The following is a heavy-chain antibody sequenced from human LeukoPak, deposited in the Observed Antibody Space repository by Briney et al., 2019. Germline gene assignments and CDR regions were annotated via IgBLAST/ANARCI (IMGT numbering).Heavy chain of an antibody. Sequence: PSQTLSLTCTVSGGSISSGGYYWSWIRQHPGKGLEWIGYIYYSGSTYYNPSLKSRVTISVDTSKNQFSLKLSSVTAADTAVYYCARDHPDYGNAFDIWGQGTMVTVSS. CDR3: ARDHPDYGNAFDI. V-gene: IGHV4-31*03. CDR2: IYYSGST. CDR1: GGSISSGGYY. D-gene: IGHD4-17*01. J-gene: IGHJ3*02.